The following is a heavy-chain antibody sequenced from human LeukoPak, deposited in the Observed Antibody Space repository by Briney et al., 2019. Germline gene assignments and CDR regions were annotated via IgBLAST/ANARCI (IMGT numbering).Heavy chain of an antibody. CDR1: GGSISSYY. D-gene: IGHD3-10*01. V-gene: IGHV4-59*01. J-gene: IGHJ4*02. Sequence: PSETLSLTCTVSGGSISSYYWSWIRQPPGKGLEWIGYIYYSGSTNYNPSLKSRVTISVDTSKNQFSLKLSSVTAADTAVYYCAREERYGSSYDYWGQGTLVTVSS. CDR3: AREERYGSSYDY. CDR2: IYYSGST.